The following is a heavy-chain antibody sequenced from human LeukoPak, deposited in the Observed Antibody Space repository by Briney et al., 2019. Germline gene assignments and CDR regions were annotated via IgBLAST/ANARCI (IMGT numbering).Heavy chain of an antibody. Sequence: GESLKISCKGSGYTFTTYWIGWVRQMPGKGLEWMGIIYPGDSDTRYSPSFEGQVTISADKSSSTAYLRWSSLRASDTAMYYCARHEDSGSYYWGQGTLVTVSS. J-gene: IGHJ4*02. D-gene: IGHD1-26*01. CDR1: GYTFTTYW. CDR3: ARHEDSGSYY. V-gene: IGHV5-51*01. CDR2: IYPGDSDT.